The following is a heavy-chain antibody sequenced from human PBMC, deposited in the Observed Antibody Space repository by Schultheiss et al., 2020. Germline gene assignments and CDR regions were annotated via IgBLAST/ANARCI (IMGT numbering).Heavy chain of an antibody. V-gene: IGHV1-58*01. CDR3: AAYATGTSSGWYGGYYYGMDV. CDR2: IVVGSGNT. J-gene: IGHJ6*04. CDR1: GFTFTSSA. Sequence: SVKVSCKASGFTFTSSAVQWVRQARGQRLEWIGWIVVGSGNTNYAQKFQERVTITRDMSTSTAYMELSSLRSEDTAVYYCAAYATGTSSGWYGGYYYGMDVWGKGTTVTVSS. D-gene: IGHD6-19*01.